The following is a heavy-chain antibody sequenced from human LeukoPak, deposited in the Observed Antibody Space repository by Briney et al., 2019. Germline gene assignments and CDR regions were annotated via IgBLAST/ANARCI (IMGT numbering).Heavy chain of an antibody. V-gene: IGHV4-34*01. D-gene: IGHD2-15*01. CDR2: INHSGST. J-gene: IGHJ4*02. CDR1: GGSFSGYY. CDR3: ASDRYCSGGSCYSTGELDY. Sequence: SETLSLTCAVYGGSFSGYYWSWIRQPPGKGLEWIGEINHSGSTNYNPSLKSRVTISVDTSKNQFSLKLSSVTAADTAVYYCASDRYCSGGSCYSTGELDYWGQGTLVTVSS.